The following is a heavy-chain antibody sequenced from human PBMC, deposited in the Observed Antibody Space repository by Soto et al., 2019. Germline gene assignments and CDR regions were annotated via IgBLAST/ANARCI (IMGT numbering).Heavy chain of an antibody. D-gene: IGHD1-26*01. V-gene: IGHV5-51*01. CDR2: IYPGDSDT. CDR1: GYSFTSYW. J-gene: IGHJ6*03. Sequence: GESLKISCKGSGYSFTSYWIGWVRQMPGKGLEWMGIIYPGDSDTRYSPSFQGQVTISADKSISTAYLQWSSLKASDTAMYYCARRGGDRRGYYYMDVWGKGTTVTVSS. CDR3: ARRGGDRRGYYYMDV.